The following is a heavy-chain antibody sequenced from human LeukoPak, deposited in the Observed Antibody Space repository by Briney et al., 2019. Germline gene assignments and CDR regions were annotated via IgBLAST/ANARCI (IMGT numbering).Heavy chain of an antibody. CDR2: MNPNSGNT. J-gene: IGHJ3*02. CDR3: ARMVRGVIITDAFDI. CDR1: GYTFTSYD. Sequence: GASVKVSCTASGYTFTSYDINWVRQATGQGLEWMGWMNPNSGNTGYAQKFQGRVTITRNTSISTAYMELSSLRSEDTAVYYCARMVRGVIITDAFDIWGQGTMVTVSS. D-gene: IGHD3-10*01. V-gene: IGHV1-8*03.